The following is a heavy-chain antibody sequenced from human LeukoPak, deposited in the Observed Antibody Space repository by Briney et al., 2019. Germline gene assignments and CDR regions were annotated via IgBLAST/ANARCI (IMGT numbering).Heavy chain of an antibody. V-gene: IGHV1-69*04. CDR1: GFPFTSYY. J-gene: IGHJ5*02. CDR3: ARDGYSSSSGDWFDP. Sequence: SVKVSCKATGFPFTSYYIHWVRQAPGQGLEWMGRIIPILGIANYAQKFQGRVTITADKSTSTAYMELSSLRSEDTAVYYCARDGYSSSSGDWFDPWGQGTLVTVSS. CDR2: IIPILGIA. D-gene: IGHD6-6*01.